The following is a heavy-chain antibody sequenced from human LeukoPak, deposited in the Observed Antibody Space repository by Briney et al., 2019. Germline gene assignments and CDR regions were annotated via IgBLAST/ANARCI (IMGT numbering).Heavy chain of an antibody. CDR1: GLTFSDYY. Sequence: GGPLRLSCAASGLTFSDYYMSWIRQAPGKGLEWLSYISSSGSTIYYAETVKGRFTISRDNAKNSLSLQMNSLRADDTAVYYCARGLAFASLYQPSTTPSNFDLDHWGQGTLVTVSS. CDR3: ARGLAFASLYQPSTTPSNFDLDH. CDR2: ISSSGSTI. J-gene: IGHJ4*02. V-gene: IGHV3-11*01. D-gene: IGHD2-2*01.